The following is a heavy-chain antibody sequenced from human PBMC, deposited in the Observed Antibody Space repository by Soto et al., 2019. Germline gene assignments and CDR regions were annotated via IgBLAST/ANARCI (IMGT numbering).Heavy chain of an antibody. D-gene: IGHD6-19*01. CDR2: INSDGAT. CDR1: GFTFSDYA. Sequence: GSLRLSCAASGFTFSDYAMSWVRQAPGKGLEWVSVINSDGATYYADSVEGRFSISRDNSKSTLCLQMNSLSVEDTAIYYCASRPRGSVAGTLDYWGQGSLVTVSS. V-gene: IGHV3-23*01. J-gene: IGHJ4*01. CDR3: ASRPRGSVAGTLDY.